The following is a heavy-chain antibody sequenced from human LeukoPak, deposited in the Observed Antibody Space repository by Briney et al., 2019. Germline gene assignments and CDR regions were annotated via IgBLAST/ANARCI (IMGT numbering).Heavy chain of an antibody. D-gene: IGHD3-9*01. J-gene: IGHJ4*02. Sequence: GGSLRLSRSASGFTFSSYAMHWVRQAPGKGLEYVSAISSNGGSTYYADSVKGRFTISRDNSKNTLYLQMSSLRAEDTAVYYCVKDYDLLTGYFDYCGERATVTVSS. V-gene: IGHV3-64D*06. CDR3: VKDYDLLTGYFDY. CDR1: GFTFSSYA. CDR2: ISSNGGST.